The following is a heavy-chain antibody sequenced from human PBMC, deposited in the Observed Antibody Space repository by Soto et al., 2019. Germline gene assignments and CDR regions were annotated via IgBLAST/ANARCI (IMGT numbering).Heavy chain of an antibody. CDR1: GFTFDDYA. J-gene: IGHJ4*02. CDR2: ISWNSGSI. CDR3: AKELVGGLRGPFDY. V-gene: IGHV3-9*01. D-gene: IGHD1-26*01. Sequence: PGGSLRLSCAASGFTFDDYAMHWARQAPGKGLEWVSSISWNSGSIGYADFVKGRFTISRDNAKNSLYLQMNSLRPEDTALYYCAKELVGGLRGPFDYWGQGTLVTVSS.